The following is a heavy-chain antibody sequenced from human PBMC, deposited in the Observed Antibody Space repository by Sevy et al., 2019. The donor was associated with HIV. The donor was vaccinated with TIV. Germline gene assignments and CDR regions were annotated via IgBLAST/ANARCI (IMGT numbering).Heavy chain of an antibody. V-gene: IGHV3-11*04. CDR3: ARGVVTAIQDAFDI. D-gene: IGHD2-21*02. J-gene: IGHJ3*02. CDR1: GFTFSDYY. Sequence: GGSLRLSCAASGFTFSDYYMSWIRQAPGKGLEWVSYISSSGSTIYYADSVKGRFTISRDNAKNSLYLQMNSLRAEDTAVYYCARGVVTAIQDAFDIWGQGTIVTVSS. CDR2: ISSSGSTI.